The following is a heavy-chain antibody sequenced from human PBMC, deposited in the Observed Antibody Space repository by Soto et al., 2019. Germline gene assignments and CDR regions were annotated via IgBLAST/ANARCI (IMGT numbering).Heavy chain of an antibody. V-gene: IGHV1-2*04. D-gene: IGHD3-9*01. CDR2: INPNSGGT. CDR3: ARDPVVDILTGYPGYYFDY. Sequence: GASVKVSCKASGYTFTGYYMHWVRQAPGQGLEWVGWINPNSGGTNYAQKFQGWVTMTRDTSISTAYMELSRLRSDDTAVYYCARDPVVDILTGYPGYYFDYWGKGTLVTVSS. J-gene: IGHJ4*02. CDR1: GYTFTGYY.